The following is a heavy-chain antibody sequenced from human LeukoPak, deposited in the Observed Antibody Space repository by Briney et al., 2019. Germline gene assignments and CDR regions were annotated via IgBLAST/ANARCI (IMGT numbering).Heavy chain of an antibody. CDR1: GGSISSYY. J-gene: IGHJ3*02. CDR3: ARGPCSSTSCPSRGAFDI. V-gene: IGHV4-4*07. D-gene: IGHD2-2*01. Sequence: SETLSLTCTVSGGSISSYYWSWIRQPAGKGLEWIGRIYTSGSTNYNPSLKSRVTMSVDTPKNQFSLKLSSVTAADTAVYYCARGPCSSTSCPSRGAFDIWGQGTMVTVSS. CDR2: IYTSGST.